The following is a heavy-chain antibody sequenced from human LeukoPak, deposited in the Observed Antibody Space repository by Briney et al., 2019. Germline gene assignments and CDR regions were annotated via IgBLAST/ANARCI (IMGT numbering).Heavy chain of an antibody. CDR1: GFTVSSNY. D-gene: IGHD6-19*01. CDR2: IYSGGST. CDR3: ARVRGIAVADY. Sequence: GGSLRLSCAASGFTVSSNYMSWVRQAPGKGLEWVSVIYSGGSTYYADSVKGRFTISRDNSKNTLCLQMNSLRAEDTAVYYCARVRGIAVADYWGQGTLVTVSS. J-gene: IGHJ4*02. V-gene: IGHV3-66*01.